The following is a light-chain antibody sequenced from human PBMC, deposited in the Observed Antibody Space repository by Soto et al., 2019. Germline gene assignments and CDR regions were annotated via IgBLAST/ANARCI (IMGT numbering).Light chain of an antibody. CDR3: QQYNDSFPYT. V-gene: IGKV1-5*03. CDR1: QSISSW. J-gene: IGKJ2*01. Sequence: DIQLTQSPSTLSASVGDRVTITCRASQSISSWLAWYQQKPGTAPKLLIYAASTLESGVPSRFSGSSSGTEFTLTVSSLQPDAFATYYCQQYNDSFPYTFGQGTKLESK. CDR2: AAS.